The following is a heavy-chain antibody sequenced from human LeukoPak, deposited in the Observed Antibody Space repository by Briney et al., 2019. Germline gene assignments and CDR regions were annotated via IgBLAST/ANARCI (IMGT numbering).Heavy chain of an antibody. D-gene: IGHD3-9*01. Sequence: GASVKVSCKASGYTFTSYGISWVRQAPGQGLEWMGWISAYNGNTNYAQKLQGRGTMTTDTSTSTAYMELRSLRSDDTAVYYCARDKDDILTGYYSSADYWGQGTLVTVSS. V-gene: IGHV1-18*01. CDR3: ARDKDDILTGYYSSADY. J-gene: IGHJ4*02. CDR1: GYTFTSYG. CDR2: ISAYNGNT.